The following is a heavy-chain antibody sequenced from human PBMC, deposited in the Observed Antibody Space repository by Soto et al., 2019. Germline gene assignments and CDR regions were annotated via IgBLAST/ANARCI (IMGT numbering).Heavy chain of an antibody. J-gene: IGHJ4*02. CDR2: ISGSGGST. V-gene: IGHV3-23*01. CDR1: GFTFSSYA. D-gene: IGHD2-15*01. CDR3: AKDGREPYCSGGSCYSTY. Sequence: EVQLLESGGGLVQPGGSLRLSCAASGFTFSSYAMSWVRQAPGKGLEWVSAISGSGGSTYYADSVKGRFTISRDNSKNTLYVQMNSLRAEDTAVYYCAKDGREPYCSGGSCYSTYWGQGTLVTVSS.